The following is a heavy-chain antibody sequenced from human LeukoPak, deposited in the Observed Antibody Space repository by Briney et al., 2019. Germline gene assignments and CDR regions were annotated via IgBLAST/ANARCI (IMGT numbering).Heavy chain of an antibody. D-gene: IGHD6-13*01. J-gene: IGHJ4*02. CDR2: IYYSGST. V-gene: IGHV4-59*01. CDR3: ARAPYSSSWYYFDY. Sequence: SETLSLTCTVSGGSINNYYWSWIRQPPGKGLEWIGYIYYSGSTNYNPSLKSRVTISVDTSKNQFSLKLSSVTAADTAVYYCARAPYSSSWYYFDYWGQGTLVTVSS. CDR1: GGSINNYY.